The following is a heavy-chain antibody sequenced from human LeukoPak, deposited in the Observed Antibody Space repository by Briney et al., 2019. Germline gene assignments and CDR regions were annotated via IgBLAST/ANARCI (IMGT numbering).Heavy chain of an antibody. CDR1: GFTFSSYD. Sequence: SGGSLRLSCAASGFTFSSYDMSWVRQAPGKGLEWVSAISGSGGSTYYADSVKGRFTISRDNAKNSLYLQMNSLRAEDTAVYYLARDGALRGESKYAYWGRGPLVTV. CDR2: ISGSGGST. D-gene: IGHD3-10*01. J-gene: IGHJ4*02. CDR3: ARDGALRGESKYAY. V-gene: IGHV3-23*01.